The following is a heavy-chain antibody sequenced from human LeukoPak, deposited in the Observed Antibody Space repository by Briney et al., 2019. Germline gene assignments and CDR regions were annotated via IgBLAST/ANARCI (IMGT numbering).Heavy chain of an antibody. CDR1: GFAFSSYS. J-gene: IGHJ4*02. CDR2: ISSSSSTI. D-gene: IGHD2-15*01. Sequence: GGSLRLSCAASGFAFSSYSMNWVRQAPGKGLEWVSYISSSSSTIYYADSVKGRFTISRDNAKNSLYLQMNSLRAEDTAVYYCARGRRCSGGSCYSIARGPFDYWGQGTLVTVSS. CDR3: ARGRRCSGGSCYSIARGPFDY. V-gene: IGHV3-48*04.